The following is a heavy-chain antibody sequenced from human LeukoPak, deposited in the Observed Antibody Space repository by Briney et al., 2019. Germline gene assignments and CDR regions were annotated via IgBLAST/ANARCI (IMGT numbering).Heavy chain of an antibody. D-gene: IGHD3-22*01. J-gene: IGHJ4*02. V-gene: IGHV3-23*01. Sequence: PGGSLRLSCAASGFTFSSYAMSWVRQAPGKRLEWVSAISGSGGSTYYADSVKGRFTISRDNSRNTLYLQMNSLRAEDTAVYYCAKEISSRIVVVITDYWGQGTLVTVSS. CDR1: GFTFSSYA. CDR3: AKEISSRIVVVITDY. CDR2: ISGSGGST.